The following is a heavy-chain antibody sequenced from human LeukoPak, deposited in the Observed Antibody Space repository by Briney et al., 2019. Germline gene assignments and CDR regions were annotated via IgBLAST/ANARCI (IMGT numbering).Heavy chain of an antibody. CDR3: ARGSHSYDSSEDQDY. D-gene: IGHD3-22*01. J-gene: IGHJ4*02. CDR1: GYTFTGYY. V-gene: IGHV1-2*02. Sequence: GASVKVSCKASGYTFTGYYMHWVRQAPGQGLEWMGWINPSSGGTNYAQKFQGRVTMTRDTSISTAYMELSRLRSDDTAVYYCARGSHSYDSSEDQDYWGQGTLVTVSS. CDR2: INPSSGGT.